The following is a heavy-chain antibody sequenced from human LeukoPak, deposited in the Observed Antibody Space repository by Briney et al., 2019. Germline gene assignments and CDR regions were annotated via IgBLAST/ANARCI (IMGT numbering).Heavy chain of an antibody. J-gene: IGHJ3*02. D-gene: IGHD2-2*01. Sequence: PSETLSLTCTVSGGSISSSSYYWGWIRQPPGKGLEWIANIYYSGSTYYNPSLKSRVTISVDTSKNQFSLKLSSVTAADTAVYYCARFVVVPAAISGRYAFDIWGQGTMVTVSS. V-gene: IGHV4-39*01. CDR2: IYYSGST. CDR1: GGSISSSSYY. CDR3: ARFVVVPAAISGRYAFDI.